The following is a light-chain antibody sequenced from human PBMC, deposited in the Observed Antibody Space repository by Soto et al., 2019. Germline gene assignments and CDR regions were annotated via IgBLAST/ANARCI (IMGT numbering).Light chain of an antibody. Sequence: DIQMTQSPSSVSASVGDRVTITCRASQGISSWVAWYQQKPGKAPELLIYAASSLQSGVPSRFSGSGSGTDFTLTISSLQPEDFATYYCQQANSFPYTFGQGTKLEIK. CDR3: QQANSFPYT. J-gene: IGKJ2*01. CDR1: QGISSW. CDR2: AAS. V-gene: IGKV1-12*01.